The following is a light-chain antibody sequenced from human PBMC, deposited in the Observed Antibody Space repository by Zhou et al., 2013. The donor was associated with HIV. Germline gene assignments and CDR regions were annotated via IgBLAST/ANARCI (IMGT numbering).Light chain of an antibody. CDR2: GAS. V-gene: IGKV3-20*01. J-gene: IGKJ2*01. CDR3: QQYADSPQT. Sequence: ENVLTQSPGTLSLSPGERATLSCRASQSVSSSSLAWYQQKPGQAPRLLIYGASSRATGIPDRFSGSGSGTDFTLTISRLEPEDFAVYYCQQYADSPQTFGQGTKLEIK. CDR1: QSVSSSS.